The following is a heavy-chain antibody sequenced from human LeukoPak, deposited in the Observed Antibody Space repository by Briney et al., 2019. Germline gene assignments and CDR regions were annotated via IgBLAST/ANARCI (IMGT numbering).Heavy chain of an antibody. CDR2: INWNGGTT. D-gene: IGHD5-12*01. V-gene: IGHV3-20*04. CDR3: ARRIGTITSFFLDV. Sequence: GGSLRLSCEASGFTFDDYGLTWVRQAPGKGLEWISTINWNGGTTGYADSVKGRFTISRDNAKNSLYLQMNRLRAGDTAFYYCARRIGTITSFFLDVWGRGTTIIVSS. J-gene: IGHJ6*02. CDR1: GFTFDDYG.